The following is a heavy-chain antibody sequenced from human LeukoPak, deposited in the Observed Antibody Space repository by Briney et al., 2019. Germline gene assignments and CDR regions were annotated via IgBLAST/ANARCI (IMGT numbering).Heavy chain of an antibody. CDR3: ARDLRGSSCYDY. CDR1: GGSLSSYY. D-gene: IGHD2-2*01. CDR2: IYYSGST. V-gene: IGHV4-59*01. Sequence: PSETLPLTCTVSGGSLSSYYWNWIRQPPGKGLEWIGYIYYSGSTSYNPSLKSRVTISVDTYKNQFSLKLSSVTAADTALYYCARDLRGSSCYDYWGQGTLVTVSS. J-gene: IGHJ4*02.